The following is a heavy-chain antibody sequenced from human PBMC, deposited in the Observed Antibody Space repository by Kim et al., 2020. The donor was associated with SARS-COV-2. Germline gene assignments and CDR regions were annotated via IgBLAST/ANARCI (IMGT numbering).Heavy chain of an antibody. Sequence: SETLSLTCTVSGDSISGFYWSWIRQPPGKGLEWIGYVFYGGTTNYNPSLKSRFTISLDTSKNQLSLKLSSVTAADTAVYYCARGQGGNLGYWGQGTLGTVSS. CDR1: GDSISGFY. J-gene: IGHJ4*02. CDR2: VFYGGTT. CDR3: ARGQGGNLGY. V-gene: IGHV4-59*08. D-gene: IGHD1-26*01.